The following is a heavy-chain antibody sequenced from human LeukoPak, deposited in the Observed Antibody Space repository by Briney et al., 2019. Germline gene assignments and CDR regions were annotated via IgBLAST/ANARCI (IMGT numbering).Heavy chain of an antibody. Sequence: SETLSLTCTVSGGSISSYYWSWIRQPPGKGLEWIGYIYYGGSTNYNPSLKSRVTISVDTSKNQFSLKLSSVTAADTAVYYCARGYCSSTSCYDYWGQGTLVTVSS. CDR3: ARGYCSSTSCYDY. J-gene: IGHJ4*02. V-gene: IGHV4-59*01. CDR1: GGSISSYY. D-gene: IGHD2-2*01. CDR2: IYYGGST.